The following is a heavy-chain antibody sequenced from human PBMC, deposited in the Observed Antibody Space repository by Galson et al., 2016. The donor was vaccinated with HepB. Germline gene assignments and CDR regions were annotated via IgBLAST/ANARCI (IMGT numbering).Heavy chain of an antibody. CDR3: TRGRGYDILTGPH. CDR2: IRSEAYAGTT. V-gene: IGHV3-49*03. D-gene: IGHD3-9*01. CDR1: GFTFGDYA. J-gene: IGHJ4*02. Sequence: SLRLSCAASGFTFGDYAMIWFRQAPGKGLEWVGFIRSEAYAGTTEYAASVKGRFTISRDDSKSIAYLQMNSLKTEDTAVYFCTRGRGYDILTGPHWGQGTLVTVSS.